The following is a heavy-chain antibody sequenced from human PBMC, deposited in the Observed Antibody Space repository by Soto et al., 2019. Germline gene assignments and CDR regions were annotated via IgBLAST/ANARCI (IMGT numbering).Heavy chain of an antibody. CDR2: IIPIYGTA. J-gene: IGHJ4*02. Sequence: HVQLVQSGAEVKKPGSSVKVSCKASGGTFGSYAISWVRQAPGQGLEWMGGIIPIYGTANYAQKFQGRVTITADESTSTAYMELISLRSEDTAVYYCAREGDYGDYELYWGQGTLVTVSS. CDR3: AREGDYGDYELY. CDR1: GGTFGSYA. D-gene: IGHD4-17*01. V-gene: IGHV1-69*01.